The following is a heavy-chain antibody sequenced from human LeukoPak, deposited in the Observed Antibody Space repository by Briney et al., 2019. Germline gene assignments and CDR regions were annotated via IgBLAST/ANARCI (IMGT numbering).Heavy chain of an antibody. D-gene: IGHD6-19*01. CDR2: INPEGAST. J-gene: IGHJ4*02. Sequence: GGSLRLSCAASGFTFSNYAMSWVRQAPGKGLVWVSQINPEGASTTYGDPAKGRFTASRDNAKNALHLQMNSLRVDDTAVYYCARGTAITAGIDFWGQGTLVTVSS. V-gene: IGHV3-74*01. CDR3: ARGTAITAGIDF. CDR1: GFTFSNYA.